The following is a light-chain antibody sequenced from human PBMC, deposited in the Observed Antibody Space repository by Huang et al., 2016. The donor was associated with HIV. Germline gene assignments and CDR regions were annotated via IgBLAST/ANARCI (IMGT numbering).Light chain of an antibody. V-gene: IGKV1-39*01. Sequence: DIQMTQSPPSLSASLGDRVTITCRASQSITTYLNWYRHKPGEAPALLIHATSTLQNGGPPRFSGGGSGTDFTLTITYLQPGDVASYYCQQSYNLPYPFGRGTKVDIK. J-gene: IGKJ2*01. CDR2: ATS. CDR1: QSITTY. CDR3: QQSYNLPYP.